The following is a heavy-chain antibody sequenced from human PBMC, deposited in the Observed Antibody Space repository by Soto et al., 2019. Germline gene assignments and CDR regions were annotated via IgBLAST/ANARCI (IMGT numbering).Heavy chain of an antibody. CDR2: IFYSGNT. CDR3: ARHAPGGPFDY. Sequence: SETLSLTCTVSGGSINSYYWSWIRQPPGKGQEWIGYIFYSGNTNYNPSLNSRVTLSVDTSKNQFSLKLTSVFAAYSAVYYCARHAPGGPFDYWGQGTLVTVSS. J-gene: IGHJ4*02. V-gene: IGHV4-59*08. CDR1: GGSINSYY.